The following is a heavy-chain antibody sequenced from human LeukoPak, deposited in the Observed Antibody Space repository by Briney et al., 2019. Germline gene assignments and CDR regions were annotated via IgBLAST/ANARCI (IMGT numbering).Heavy chain of an antibody. CDR2: ISYDGSNK. D-gene: IGHD3-10*01. V-gene: IGHV3-30*18. Sequence: GGSLRLSCAASGFTFSSYGMHWVRQAPGKGLEWVAVISYDGSNKYYADSVKGRFTISRDNSKNTLYLQMNSLRAEDTAVYYCAKPPWFGESDAFDIWGQGTMVTVSS. CDR3: AKPPWFGESDAFDI. CDR1: GFTFSSYG. J-gene: IGHJ3*02.